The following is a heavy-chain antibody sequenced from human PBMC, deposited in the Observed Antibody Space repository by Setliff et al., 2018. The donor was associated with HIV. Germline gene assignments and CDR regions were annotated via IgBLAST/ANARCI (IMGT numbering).Heavy chain of an antibody. CDR2: TIPMFGTA. J-gene: IGHJ4*02. CDR1: GGTISSYA. V-gene: IGHV1-69*05. Sequence: SVKVSCKASGGTISSYAIGWVRQAPGQGLEWMGGTIPMFGTANYAQKFQGRVTITTDESTNTGYMELSSLRSEDTAVYYCAREAACSSTSCPKVLDYWGQGTLVTVSS. CDR3: AREAACSSTSCPKVLDY. D-gene: IGHD2-2*01.